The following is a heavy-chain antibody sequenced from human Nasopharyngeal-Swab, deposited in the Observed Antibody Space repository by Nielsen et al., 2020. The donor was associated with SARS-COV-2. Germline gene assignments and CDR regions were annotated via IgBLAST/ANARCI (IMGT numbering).Heavy chain of an antibody. CDR2: IYYSGST. V-gene: IGHV4-59*08. CDR3: ARYYYDSSGYPNFDY. J-gene: IGHJ4*02. Sequence: SETLSPTCTVSGGSISSYYWSWIRQPPGKGLEWIGYIYYSGSTKYNPSLKSRVTISEDTSKNQFSLKLSSVTAADTAVYYCARYYYDSSGYPNFDYWGQGTLVTVSS. D-gene: IGHD3-22*01. CDR1: GGSISSYY.